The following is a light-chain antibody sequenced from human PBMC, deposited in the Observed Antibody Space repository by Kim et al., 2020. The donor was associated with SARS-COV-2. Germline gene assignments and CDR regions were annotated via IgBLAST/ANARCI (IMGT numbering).Light chain of an antibody. J-gene: IGLJ2*01. CDR3: GTWDTSLNVVL. V-gene: IGLV1-51*01. Sequence: GQKVTISCSGSSSNIGNNYVTWYQPLPGTAPKRLIYDNNERHSGIPDRFSGSKSGTSATLDITGLQTGDEAEYYCGTWDTSLNVVLFGGGTQLTVL. CDR2: DNN. CDR1: SSNIGNNY.